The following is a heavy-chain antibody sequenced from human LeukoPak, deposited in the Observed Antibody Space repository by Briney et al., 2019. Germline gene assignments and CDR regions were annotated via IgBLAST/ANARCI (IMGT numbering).Heavy chain of an antibody. CDR3: AREEVVPAAIFPPEFDY. D-gene: IGHD2-2*01. CDR2: ISSSSSTI. Sequence: GGFLRLSCAASGFTFSSYSMNWVRQAPGKGLEWVSYISSSSSTIYYADSVKGRFTISRDNAKNSLYLQMNSLRDEDTAVYYCAREEVVPAAIFPPEFDYWGQGTLVTVSS. J-gene: IGHJ4*02. V-gene: IGHV3-48*02. CDR1: GFTFSSYS.